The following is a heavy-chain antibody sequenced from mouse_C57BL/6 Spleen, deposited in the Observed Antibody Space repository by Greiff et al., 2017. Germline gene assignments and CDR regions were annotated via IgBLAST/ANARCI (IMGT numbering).Heavy chain of an antibody. CDR3: ASGGYYGSSYFDY. D-gene: IGHD1-1*01. J-gene: IGHJ2*01. CDR2: INPNNGGT. V-gene: IGHV1-26*01. Sequence: EVQLQQSGPELVKPGASVKISCKASGYTFTDYYMNWVKQSHGKSLEWIGDINPNNGGTSYNQKFKGKATLTVDKSSSTAYMELRSLTSEDSAVYYCASGGYYGSSYFDYWGQGTTLTVSS. CDR1: GYTFTDYY.